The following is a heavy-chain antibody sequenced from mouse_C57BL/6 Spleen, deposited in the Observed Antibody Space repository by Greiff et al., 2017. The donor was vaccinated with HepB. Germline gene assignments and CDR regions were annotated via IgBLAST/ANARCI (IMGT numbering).Heavy chain of an antibody. CDR3: ARGGREYYYAMDY. CDR2: IYPGDGDT. Sequence: VQLQQSGAELVKPGASVKISCKASGYAFSSYWMNWVKQRPGKGLEWIGQIYPGDGDTNYNGKFKGKATLTAAKSSSTAYMQLSSLTSEDSAVYVCARGGREYYYAMDYCGQGTSVTVSS. V-gene: IGHV1-80*01. CDR1: GYAFSSYW. J-gene: IGHJ4*01.